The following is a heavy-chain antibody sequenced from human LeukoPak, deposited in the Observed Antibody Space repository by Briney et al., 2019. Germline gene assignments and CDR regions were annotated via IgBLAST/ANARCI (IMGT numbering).Heavy chain of an antibody. CDR1: GGSISSSSYY. V-gene: IGHV4-39*01. CDR3: VRFLEWLSGGIDY. CDR2: IYYSGST. Sequence: SETLSLTCTVSGGSISSSSYYWGWIRQPPGKGLEWIGSIYYSGSTYYNPSLKSRVTISVDTSKNQFSLKLSSVTAADTAVYYCVRFLEWLSGGIDYWGQGTLVTVSS. J-gene: IGHJ4*02. D-gene: IGHD3-3*01.